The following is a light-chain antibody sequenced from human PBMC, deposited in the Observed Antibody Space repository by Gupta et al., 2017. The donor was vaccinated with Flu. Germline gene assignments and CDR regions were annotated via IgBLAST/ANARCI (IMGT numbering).Light chain of an antibody. CDR2: EV. Sequence: QPALTQPASVSGSLGHSITISCTGTSSDVGDYNYVSWYQQYPGKVLKLRVYEVTSSLSDRRSASKSGNNAATTISGLQVADDAHEYCMSYTNSGTRVFGGGTKVTVL. CDR3: MSYTNSGTRV. V-gene: IGLV2-14*01. CDR1: SSDVGDYNY. J-gene: IGLJ3*02.